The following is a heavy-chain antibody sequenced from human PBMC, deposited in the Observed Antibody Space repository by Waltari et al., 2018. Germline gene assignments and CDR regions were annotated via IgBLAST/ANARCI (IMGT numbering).Heavy chain of an antibody. J-gene: IGHJ4*02. V-gene: IGHV4-4*07. CDR3: AKGHNSLDV. CDR1: GGSISSNS. CDR2: FYGSGGTS. Sequence: QVQLQESGPGLVKPSETLSLTCAVSGGSISSNSWSWIRQPPGKGLEWIGRFYGSGGTSDYKPSLKSRVTISTDTSKNQFSLKLTSVTAADTAIYYCAKGHNSLDVWGRGVLVTVSS. D-gene: IGHD1-1*01.